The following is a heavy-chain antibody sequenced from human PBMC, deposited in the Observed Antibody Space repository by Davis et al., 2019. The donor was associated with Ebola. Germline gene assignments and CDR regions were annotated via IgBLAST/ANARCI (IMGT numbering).Heavy chain of an antibody. CDR2: IIPIFGTA. CDR3: ARDRRLRYFLAQRVGYMDV. V-gene: IGHV1-69*05. D-gene: IGHD3-9*01. J-gene: IGHJ6*03. CDR1: GGTFSSYA. Sequence: SVKVSCKASGGTFSSYAISWVRQAPGQGLEWMGGIIPIFGTANYAQKLQGRVTMTTDTSTNTAYMELRSLRSEDTAVYYCARDRRLRYFLAQRVGYMDVWGKGTTVTVSS.